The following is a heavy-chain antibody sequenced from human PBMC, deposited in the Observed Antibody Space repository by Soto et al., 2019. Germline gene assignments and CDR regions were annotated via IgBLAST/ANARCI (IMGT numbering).Heavy chain of an antibody. D-gene: IGHD3-3*01. CDR1: GGSISSGGYY. V-gene: IGHV4-31*03. J-gene: IGHJ4*02. CDR2: IYYSGST. Sequence: TLSLTCTVSGGSISSGGYYWSWIRQNPGKGLEWIGYIYYSGSTYYNPSLKSRVTISVDTSKNQFSLKLSSVTAADTAVYYCARGLRFLEWLYYFDYWGQGNLVTVSS. CDR3: ARGLRFLEWLYYFDY.